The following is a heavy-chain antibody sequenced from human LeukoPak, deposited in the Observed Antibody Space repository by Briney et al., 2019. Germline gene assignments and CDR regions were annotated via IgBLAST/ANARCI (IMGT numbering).Heavy chain of an antibody. CDR1: GGSISSGSYY. CDR2: IYSSGST. J-gene: IGHJ6*02. D-gene: IGHD3-10*01. Sequence: PSQTLSLTCTVSGGSISSGSYYWSWIRQPAGKGLEWIGRIYSSGSTIYNPSLESRVTMSVDTSKNQFSLKLSSVTAADTAVYHCASRPRYDGSDSYYYGMDVWGQGTTVTVSS. V-gene: IGHV4-61*02. CDR3: ASRPRYDGSDSYYYGMDV.